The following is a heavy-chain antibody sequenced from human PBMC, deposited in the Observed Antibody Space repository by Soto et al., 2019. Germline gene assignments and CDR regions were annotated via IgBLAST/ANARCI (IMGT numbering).Heavy chain of an antibody. CDR1: GGTFSSYA. CDR3: ARRSIAARPEGPYFDY. V-gene: IGHV1-69*06. Sequence: SVKVSCKASGGTFSSYAISWVRQAPGQGLEWMGGIIPIFGTANYAQKFQGRVTITADKSTSTAYMELSSLRSEDTAVYYCARRSIAARPEGPYFDYWGQGTLVTVSS. CDR2: IIPIFGTA. J-gene: IGHJ4*02. D-gene: IGHD6-6*01.